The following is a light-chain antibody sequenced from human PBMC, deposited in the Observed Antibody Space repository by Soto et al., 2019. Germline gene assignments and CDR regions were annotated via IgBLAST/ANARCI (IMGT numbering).Light chain of an antibody. CDR3: QQYTGPPTT. J-gene: IGKJ5*01. V-gene: IGKV3-20*01. CDR1: QSVSSNS. CDR2: GAS. Sequence: EIVLTQSPGTLSLSPGETATLSCRASQSVSSNSLAWYRQKPGQAPRLLIYGASSRPTGIPDRFSGSGSGTDFTLTITRLEPEDSAVYFCQQYTGPPTTFGQGTRLEIK.